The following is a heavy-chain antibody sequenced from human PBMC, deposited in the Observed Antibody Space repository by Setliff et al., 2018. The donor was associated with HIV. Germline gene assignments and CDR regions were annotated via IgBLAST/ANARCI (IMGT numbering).Heavy chain of an antibody. V-gene: IGHV4-31*01. CDR3: ARASAERSSVRGLAIAFDI. Sequence: SETLSLTCTVSGGSISSGVFYWTWIRQLPGKGLEWIGYIHYSGNTYYKPSLKSPLSMSVDTSKNQFSLNLTSFTAADTAVYYCARASAERSSVRGLAIAFDIWGQGTMFTVSS. CDR2: IHYSGNT. CDR1: GGSISSGVFY. J-gene: IGHJ3*02. D-gene: IGHD3-10*01.